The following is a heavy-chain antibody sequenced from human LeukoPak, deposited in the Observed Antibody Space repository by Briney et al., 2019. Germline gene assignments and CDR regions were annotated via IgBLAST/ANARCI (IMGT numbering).Heavy chain of an antibody. J-gene: IGHJ4*02. Sequence: PGGSLRLSCAASGFTFSSYAMNWVRQAPGKGLEWVSTILSGGSTYYADSVKGRFTISRDTSKNTLYLQMNSLRPEDTAVYYCAASYGSGGPFDYWGQGTLVTVSS. D-gene: IGHD3-10*01. CDR1: GFTFSSYA. CDR2: ILSGGST. V-gene: IGHV3-23*01. CDR3: AASYGSGGPFDY.